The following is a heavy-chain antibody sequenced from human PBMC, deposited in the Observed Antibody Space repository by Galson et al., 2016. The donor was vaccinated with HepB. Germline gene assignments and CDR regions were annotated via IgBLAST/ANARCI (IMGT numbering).Heavy chain of an antibody. CDR2: IKQDESEK. Sequence: SLRLSCAASGFTFTSYWMSWVRQTPGKGLEWVANIKQDESEKYYVDSVKGRFTISRDNSKNSLFLHMNSLRAEDTAIYYYARFPFGTTYDYWGQGALVTVSS. J-gene: IGHJ4*02. CDR3: ARFPFGTTYDY. V-gene: IGHV3-7*03. D-gene: IGHD1-1*01. CDR1: GFTFTSYW.